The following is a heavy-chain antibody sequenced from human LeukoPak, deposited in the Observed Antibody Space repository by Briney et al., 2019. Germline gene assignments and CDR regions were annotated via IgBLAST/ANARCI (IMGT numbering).Heavy chain of an antibody. J-gene: IGHJ4*02. CDR3: ARGIAYCGGDCYSAFDY. V-gene: IGHV3-21*01. CDR2: ISISSSYL. Sequence: GGSLRLSCAASGFTFSSYSMIWVRQAPGKGLEWVSSISISSSYLYYADSVKGRFTISRDNAKNSLYLQMNSLRAEDTAVYYCARGIAYCGGDCYSAFDYWGQGTLVTVSS. CDR1: GFTFSSYS. D-gene: IGHD2-21*02.